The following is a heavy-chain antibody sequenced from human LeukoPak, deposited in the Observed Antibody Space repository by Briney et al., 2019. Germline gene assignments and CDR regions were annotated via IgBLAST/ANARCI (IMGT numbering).Heavy chain of an antibody. CDR2: ISGSGGST. CDR1: GFTFSSYA. Sequence: GGSLRLSCAASGFTFSSYAMSWVRQAPGKGLEWVSAISGSGGSTYYADSVKGRFTISRDNSKNTPYLQMNSLRDEDTAVYYCAKFHDYRNYYYYYYMDVWGKGTTVTVSS. J-gene: IGHJ6*03. V-gene: IGHV3-23*01. CDR3: AKFHDYRNYYYYYYMDV. D-gene: IGHD4-11*01.